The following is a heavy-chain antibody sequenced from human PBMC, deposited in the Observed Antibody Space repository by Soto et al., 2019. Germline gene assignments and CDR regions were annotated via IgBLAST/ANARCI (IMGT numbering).Heavy chain of an antibody. CDR1: GFTFSSYA. V-gene: IGHV3-23*01. CDR2: ISGSGGST. J-gene: IGHJ4*02. CDR3: AKDRPDYYDSSGYSRGDY. Sequence: VQLLESGGGLVQPGGSLRLSCAASGFTFSSYAMSWVRQAPGKGLEWVSAISGSGGSTYYADSVKGRFTISRDNSKNTLYLQMNSLRAEDTAVYYCAKDRPDYYDSSGYSRGDYWGQGTLVTVSS. D-gene: IGHD3-22*01.